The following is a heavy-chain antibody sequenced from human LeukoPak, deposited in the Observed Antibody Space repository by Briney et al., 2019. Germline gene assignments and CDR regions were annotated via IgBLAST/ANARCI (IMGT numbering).Heavy chain of an antibody. CDR1: GGSISGYY. CDR2: IYYSGST. D-gene: IGHD4-17*01. CDR3: ARVPYGDYEDAFDI. V-gene: IGHV4-59*01. Sequence: PSETLSLTCTVSGGSISGYYWNWIRQPPGKGLEWIGHIYYSGSTNYNPSLKSRVTISVDTSKNQFSLKLSSVTAADTAVYYCARVPYGDYEDAFDIWGQGTMVTVSS. J-gene: IGHJ3*02.